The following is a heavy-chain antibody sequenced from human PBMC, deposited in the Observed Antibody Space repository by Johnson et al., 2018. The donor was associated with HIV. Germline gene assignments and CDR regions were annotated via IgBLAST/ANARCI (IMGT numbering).Heavy chain of an antibody. CDR1: GFTFSSYA. J-gene: IGHJ3*02. V-gene: IGHV3-23*04. CDR2: LRGSGGST. CDR3: ARDRFGYYDSSGSYAFDI. Sequence: VQLVESGGGVVRPGGSLRLSCAASGFTFSSYAMNWVRQAPGKGLEWVSALRGSGGSTYYADSVKGRFTISRDNSKNTLYLQMNSLSDEETAVYYCARDRFGYYDSSGSYAFDIWGQGTMVTVSS. D-gene: IGHD3-22*01.